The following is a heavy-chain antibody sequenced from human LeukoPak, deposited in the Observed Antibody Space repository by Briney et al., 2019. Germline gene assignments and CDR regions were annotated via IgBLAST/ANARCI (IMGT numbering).Heavy chain of an antibody. CDR1: GLTFGTFD. CDR3: VRDSEGSFDY. V-gene: IGHV3-23*01. J-gene: IGHJ4*02. Sequence: PGRSLRLSCAASGLTFGTFDMSWVRQAPGKGLEWVSTLACLDASCTEYYSDSVKGRFSISRDKSKSTLSLQVNSLRVEDTAMYYCVRDSEGSFDYWGQGTLVTVSS. D-gene: IGHD3-10*01. CDR2: LACLDASCTE.